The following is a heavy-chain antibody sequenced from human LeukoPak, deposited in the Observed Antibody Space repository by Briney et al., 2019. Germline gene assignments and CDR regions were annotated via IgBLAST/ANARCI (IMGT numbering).Heavy chain of an antibody. J-gene: IGHJ6*03. CDR2: IYYSGST. CDR3: ARLSSSTSSSCYYYIGV. CDR1: GGSLSSSSYY. V-gene: IGHV4-39*01. Sequence: PSETLSLTCTVSGGSLSSSSYYWCWIRQPPGKGLEWIGSIYYSGSTYYNSSLKSLVIISVDTSKNQFSLKLSSVTAADTAVYYCARLSSSTSSSCYYYIGVWGKGTTVTVS. D-gene: IGHD6-13*01.